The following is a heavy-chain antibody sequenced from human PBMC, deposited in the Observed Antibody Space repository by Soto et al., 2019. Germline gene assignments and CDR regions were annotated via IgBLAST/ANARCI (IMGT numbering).Heavy chain of an antibody. D-gene: IGHD2-2*02. CDR2: ISHDGSDK. V-gene: IGHV3-30*03. J-gene: IGHJ4*02. Sequence: HLVESGGGVVQPGTSLRLSCAASGFTFNTYGMQWVRQAPGNGLEWVAVISHDGSDKFYADSLKGRFTISRDNAKNTLYLQLTRPRPAHTAIYYCAQSPNFYCSRPNCHKYYFDYWGQGNLVTGSS. CDR3: AQSPNFYCSRPNCHKYYFDY. CDR1: GFTFNTYG.